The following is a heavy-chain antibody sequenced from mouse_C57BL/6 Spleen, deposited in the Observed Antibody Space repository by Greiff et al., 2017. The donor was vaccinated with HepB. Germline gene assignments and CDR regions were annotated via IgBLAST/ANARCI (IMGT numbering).Heavy chain of an antibody. CDR3: ARCLLYYGYDPFAY. CDR2: IYPRSGNT. V-gene: IGHV1-81*01. Sequence: QVQLQQSGAELARPGASVKLSCKASGYTFTSYGISWVKQRTGQGLEWIGEIYPRSGNTYYNEKFKGKATLTADKSSSTAYMELRSLTSEDSAVYFCARCLLYYGYDPFAYWGQGTLVTVSA. CDR1: GYTFTSYG. J-gene: IGHJ3*01. D-gene: IGHD2-2*01.